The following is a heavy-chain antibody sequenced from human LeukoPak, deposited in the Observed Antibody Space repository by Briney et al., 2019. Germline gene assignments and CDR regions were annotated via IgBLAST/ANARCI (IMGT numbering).Heavy chain of an antibody. CDR2: INPNSGGT. D-gene: IGHD6-13*01. V-gene: IGHV1-2*02. CDR1: GYTFTCYY. Sequence: ASVKVSCKASGYTFTCYYMHWVRQAPGQGLEWMGWINPNSGGTNYAQKFQGRVTMTRDTSISTAYMELSRLRSDDTAVYYCARLRVRGGQQLRGNWFDPWGQGTLVTVSS. J-gene: IGHJ5*02. CDR3: ARLRVRGGQQLRGNWFDP.